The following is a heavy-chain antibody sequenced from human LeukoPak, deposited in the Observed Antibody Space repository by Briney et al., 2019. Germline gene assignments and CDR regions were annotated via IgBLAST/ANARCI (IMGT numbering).Heavy chain of an antibody. Sequence: PSETLSLTCSVSGYSISSGYYWGWIRQPPGKGLEWIGIIYHSGSTYYNPSLKSRVTLSVDTSKNQFSLKVTSVTAADTAVYYCARVDWLRDYYYYMDVWGKGTTVTVSS. D-gene: IGHD5-12*01. J-gene: IGHJ6*03. CDR1: GYSISSGYY. V-gene: IGHV4-38-2*02. CDR2: IYHSGST. CDR3: ARVDWLRDYYYYMDV.